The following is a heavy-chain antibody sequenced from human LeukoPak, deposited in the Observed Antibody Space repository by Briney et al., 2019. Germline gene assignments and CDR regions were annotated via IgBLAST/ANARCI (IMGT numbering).Heavy chain of an antibody. CDR1: GYTFTNHY. J-gene: IGHJ4*02. V-gene: IGHV1-46*01. Sequence: ASVKVSCKASGYTFTNHYMYWVRQAPGQGLEWMGIINPSGGSTSYAQKFQGRVTMTRDTSTRTVYMEVSSLRSEDAAVYYCARQGGYSSAIGVGYWGQGTLVTVSS. CDR3: ARQGGYSSAIGVGY. CDR2: INPSGGST. D-gene: IGHD6-19*01.